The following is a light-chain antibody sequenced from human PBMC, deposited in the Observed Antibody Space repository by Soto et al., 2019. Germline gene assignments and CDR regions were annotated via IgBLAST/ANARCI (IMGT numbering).Light chain of an antibody. V-gene: IGKV3-15*01. Sequence: EIVMTQSPATLSVSPGERATLSCRASQSVSSNLAWYQRKPGQAPRLLIYGASTRATGIPARFSGSGSGTEFTLTISSLQSVDFAVYSCPHYNNWPWTFGEGT. CDR1: QSVSSN. J-gene: IGKJ1*01. CDR2: GAS. CDR3: PHYNNWPWT.